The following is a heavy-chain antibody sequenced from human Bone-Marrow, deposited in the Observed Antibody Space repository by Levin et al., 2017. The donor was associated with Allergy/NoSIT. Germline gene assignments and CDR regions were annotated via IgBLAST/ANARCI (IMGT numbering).Heavy chain of an antibody. CDR3: ARETTYYFDTGGALRAGWYFDL. V-gene: IGHV3-48*01. J-gene: IGHJ2*01. CDR2: ISSGSGTS. D-gene: IGHD3-22*01. CDR1: GFSFNTYN. Sequence: GESLKISCAASGFSFNTYNMHWVRQAPGKGLECISYISSGSGTSDYADSVKGRFTISRDNANNSMYLQMNSLRAEDTAVYYCARETTYYFDTGGALRAGWYFDLWGRGTLVTVSS.